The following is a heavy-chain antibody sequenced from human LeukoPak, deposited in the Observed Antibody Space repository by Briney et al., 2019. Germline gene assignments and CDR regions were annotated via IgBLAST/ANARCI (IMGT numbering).Heavy chain of an antibody. J-gene: IGHJ1*01. CDR2: IYTSGST. Sequence: PSETLSLTCTVSGGSISSYYWSWVRQPAGKGLEWIGRIYTSGSTNYNPSLTRRVPMSVDTSKNQFSLKLRSVAAADTAVYYCARERGTYCGGDCYSWYFQHWGQGTLVTVSS. CDR3: ARERGTYCGGDCYSWYFQH. CDR1: GGSISSYY. D-gene: IGHD2-21*02. V-gene: IGHV4-4*07.